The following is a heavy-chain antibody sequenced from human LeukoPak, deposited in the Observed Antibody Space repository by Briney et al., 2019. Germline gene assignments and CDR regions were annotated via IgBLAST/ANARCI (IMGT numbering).Heavy chain of an antibody. CDR2: IYWDDEK. CDR1: GFSLSTSGVG. Sequence: SGPALVKPTQTLTLTCTFSGFSLSTSGVGVGWIRQPPGKALQWLALIYWDDEKYYSPSLKSRLSISRDTSRNQLVLTMTNMDPLDTGTYFCAHSYYFGSRSYYNVWFAPWGLGTLVSVSS. V-gene: IGHV2-5*02. D-gene: IGHD3-10*01. CDR3: AHSYYFGSRSYYNVWFAP. J-gene: IGHJ5*02.